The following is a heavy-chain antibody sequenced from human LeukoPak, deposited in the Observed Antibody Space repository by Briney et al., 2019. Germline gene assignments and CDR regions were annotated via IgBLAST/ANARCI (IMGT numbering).Heavy chain of an antibody. Sequence: GGSLRLSCAASGFTFSSYAMSWVRQAPGKGLEWVSAISGSGGSTYYADSVKGRFTISRDNSKNTLYLQMNSLRAEDTAVYYCARDRPRYSGSYYVFDYWGQGTLVTVSS. D-gene: IGHD1-26*01. CDR1: GFTFSSYA. V-gene: IGHV3-23*01. CDR2: ISGSGGST. J-gene: IGHJ4*02. CDR3: ARDRPRYSGSYYVFDY.